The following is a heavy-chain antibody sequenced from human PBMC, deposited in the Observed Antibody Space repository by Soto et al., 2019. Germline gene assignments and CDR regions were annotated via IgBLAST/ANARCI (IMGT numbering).Heavy chain of an antibody. CDR2: IGGGGADT. CDR3: ARDTVTKYYYYYYYMDV. J-gene: IGHJ6*03. D-gene: IGHD4-17*01. Sequence: GGSLRLSCAASGFIFSDYAMSWVRQAPGNGLEWVSSIGGGGADTHYAASVKGRFTISRDKSKNTLYLQMNSLRSEDTAVYYCARDTVTKYYYYYYYMDVWGKGTTVTVSS. V-gene: IGHV3-23*01. CDR1: GFIFSDYA.